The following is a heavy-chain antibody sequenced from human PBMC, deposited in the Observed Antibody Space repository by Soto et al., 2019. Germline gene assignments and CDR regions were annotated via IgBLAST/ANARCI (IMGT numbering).Heavy chain of an antibody. V-gene: IGHV2-70*01. CDR3: ARILFDSYGGYSYGPYFDY. D-gene: IGHD5-18*01. J-gene: IGHJ4*02. CDR2: IDWDDDK. Sequence: SGPTLVNPTQTLTLTCTFSGFSLSTSGMCVSWIRQPPGKALEWLALIDWDDDKYYSTSLKTRLTISKNTSKNQVVLTMTNMGPVDTATYFCARILFDSYGGYSYGPYFDYWGQGTLVTVS. CDR1: GFSLSTSGMC.